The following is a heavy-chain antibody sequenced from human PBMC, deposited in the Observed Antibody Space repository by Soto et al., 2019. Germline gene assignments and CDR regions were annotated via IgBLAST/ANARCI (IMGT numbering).Heavy chain of an antibody. D-gene: IGHD6-6*01. CDR1: GVSVCSYG. J-gene: IGHJ6*02. Sequence: HPSGCLGLACASSGVSVCSYGINGAFQAPGKGLELVSYISSSSSTIYYADSVKGRFTISRDNAKNSLYLQMNSLRDEDTAVYYCARPEHSSSAHGMDVCGQATT. CDR3: ARPEHSSSAHGMDV. CDR2: ISSSSSTI. V-gene: IGHV3-48*02.